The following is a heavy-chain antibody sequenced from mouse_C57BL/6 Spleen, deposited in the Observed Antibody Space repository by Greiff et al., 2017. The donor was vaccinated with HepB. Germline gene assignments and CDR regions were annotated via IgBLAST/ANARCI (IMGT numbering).Heavy chain of an antibody. CDR1: GYAFSSSW. J-gene: IGHJ4*01. CDR2: IYPGDGDT. V-gene: IGHV1-82*01. CDR3: ASITTVVEDYAMDY. D-gene: IGHD1-1*01. Sequence: QVQLKESGPELVKPGASVKISCKASGYAFSSSWMNWVKQRPGKGLEWIGRIYPGDGDTNYNGKFKGKATLTADKSSSTAYMQLSSLTSEDSAVYVCASITTVVEDYAMDYWGQGTSVTVSS.